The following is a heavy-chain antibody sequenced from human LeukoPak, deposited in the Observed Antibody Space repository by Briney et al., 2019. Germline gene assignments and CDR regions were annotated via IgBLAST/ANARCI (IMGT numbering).Heavy chain of an antibody. V-gene: IGHV3-23*01. J-gene: IGHJ5*02. CDR3: AKVPRGQQQLVGT. D-gene: IGHD6-13*01. Sequence: GGSLRLSCAASGFSLDTYAMSWVGQTPGKGLEWVAVISNRGENTYYADSVKGRLTISRDNSKNTLYLQMNSLRAEDTAVYYCAKVPRGQQQLVGTWGQGTLVTVSS. CDR2: ISNRGENT. CDR1: GFSLDTYA.